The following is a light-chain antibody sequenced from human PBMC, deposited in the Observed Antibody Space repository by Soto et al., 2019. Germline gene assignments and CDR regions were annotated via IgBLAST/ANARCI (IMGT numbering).Light chain of an antibody. V-gene: IGLV2-14*01. CDR2: EVS. J-gene: IGLJ2*01. CDR1: SSDVGGYNF. Sequence: QSALTQPGSVSGSPGQSITISCTGTSSDVGGYNFVSWYQQHPGKAPKLMIYEVSNRSSGVSNRFSGSKSGNTAFLTISGLPADDEADYCCSSDTSCTVVFGGGTKLTVL. CDR3: SSDTSCTVV.